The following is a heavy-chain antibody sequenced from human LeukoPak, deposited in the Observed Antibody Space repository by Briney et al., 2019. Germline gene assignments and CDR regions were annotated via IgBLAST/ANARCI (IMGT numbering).Heavy chain of an antibody. CDR2: IWYDGGNK. Sequence: GGSLRLSCAASGFTFSSYGMHWVRQAPGKGLEWVAVIWYDGGNKYYADSVKGRFTISRDNSKNTLYLQMNSLRAEDTAVYYCARDADIRALDYWGQGTLVTVSS. V-gene: IGHV3-33*01. CDR3: ARDADIRALDY. J-gene: IGHJ4*02. CDR1: GFTFSSYG.